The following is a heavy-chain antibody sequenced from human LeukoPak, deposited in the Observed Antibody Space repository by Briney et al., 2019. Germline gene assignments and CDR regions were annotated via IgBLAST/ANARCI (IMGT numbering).Heavy chain of an antibody. D-gene: IGHD6-19*01. J-gene: IGHJ3*02. CDR2: IKQDGSEK. CDR1: GFSFRSYW. Sequence: GGSLRLSCAASGFSFRSYWMSWVRQAPGKGLEWVANIKQDGSEKYYVDSVKGRLTISRDNAKNSLYLQMNSLRAEDTAVYYCARGWGSSGWAEAFDIWGQGTMVTVSS. CDR3: ARGWGSSGWAEAFDI. V-gene: IGHV3-7*03.